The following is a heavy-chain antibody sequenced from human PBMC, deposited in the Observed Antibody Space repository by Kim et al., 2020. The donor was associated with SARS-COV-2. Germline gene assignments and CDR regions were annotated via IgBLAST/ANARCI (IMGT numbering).Heavy chain of an antibody. J-gene: IGHJ4*02. V-gene: IGHV4-61*01. Sequence: SETLSLTCTVSGDSVTSGSCFWTWIRQPPGKELEWIGYISNSGSTNYSPSVKSGVAISMDTSNNQFFLKMTSVTVADTAVYYCARVGWGRDSWGQGTLVTLS. CDR1: GDSVTSGSCF. CDR2: ISNSGST. D-gene: IGHD7-27*01. CDR3: ARVGWGRDS.